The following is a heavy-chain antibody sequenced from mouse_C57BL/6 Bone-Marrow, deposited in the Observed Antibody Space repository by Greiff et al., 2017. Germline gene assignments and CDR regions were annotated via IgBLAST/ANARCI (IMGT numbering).Heavy chain of an antibody. J-gene: IGHJ2*01. CDR1: GFTFSSYG. Sequence: DVMLVESGGDLVKPGGSLKLSCAASGFTFSSYGMSWVRQTPDKRLEWVATISSGGSYTYYPDSVKGRFTISRENAKNTLYLQMSSLKSEDTAMYYCARLTLDYWGQGTTLTVSS. D-gene: IGHD4-1*01. V-gene: IGHV5-6*02. CDR2: ISSGGSYT. CDR3: ARLTLDY.